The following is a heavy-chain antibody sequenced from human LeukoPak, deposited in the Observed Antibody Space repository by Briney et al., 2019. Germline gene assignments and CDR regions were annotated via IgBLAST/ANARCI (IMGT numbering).Heavy chain of an antibody. CDR2: IIPIFGTA. Sequence: ASVKVSCKASGGTFSSCAISWVRQAPGQGLEWMGGIIPIFGTANYAQKFQGRVTITTDESTSTAYVELSSLRSEDTAVYYCARGIAAAGAYYYYYYMDVWGKGTTVTVSS. CDR1: GGTFSSCA. D-gene: IGHD6-13*01. J-gene: IGHJ6*03. CDR3: ARGIAAAGAYYYYYYMDV. V-gene: IGHV1-69*05.